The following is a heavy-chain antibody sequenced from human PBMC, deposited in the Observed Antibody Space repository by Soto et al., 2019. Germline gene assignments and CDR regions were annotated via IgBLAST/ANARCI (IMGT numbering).Heavy chain of an antibody. J-gene: IGHJ5*02. CDR1: GFTFSTYG. V-gene: IGHV3-30*03. CDR2: MSYAGSHE. CDR3: ATDWGAPGELLANRCHP. D-gene: IGHD3-10*01. Sequence: QVQLVESGGGVVQPGRSLRLSCAASGFTFSTYGMHWVRQAPGKGLEWVAVMSYAGSHEFYADSVKGRFSISRDNSRNTLYLQMNSLRPEDTAVYFCATDWGAPGELLANRCHPWGQGTLVTVSS.